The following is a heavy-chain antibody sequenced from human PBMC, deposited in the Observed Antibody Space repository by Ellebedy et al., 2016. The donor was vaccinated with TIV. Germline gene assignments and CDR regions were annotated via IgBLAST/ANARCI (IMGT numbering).Heavy chain of an antibody. CDR2: INPDSGST. V-gene: IGHV1-46*04. CDR1: GYTFSNYF. D-gene: IGHD6-6*01. CDR3: ARFEARGY. Sequence: AASVKVSCKASGYTFSNYFMHWVRQAPGQGLEWMGIINPDSGSTTYAQKLQGRLTMTRDTSTSTVYMELSSLRSEDTAVYYCARFEARGYWGQGTLVTVSS. J-gene: IGHJ4*02.